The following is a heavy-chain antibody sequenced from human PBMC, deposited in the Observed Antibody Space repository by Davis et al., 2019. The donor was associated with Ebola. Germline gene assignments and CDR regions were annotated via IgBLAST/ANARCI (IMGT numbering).Heavy chain of an antibody. D-gene: IGHD3-9*01. CDR3: AKTYYDILTGYLYGMDV. CDR1: GYGFTSYW. CDR2: IDPSDSDT. Sequence: GESLKISCQGSGYGFTSYWISWVRQMPGKGLEWMGRIDPSDSDTKYSPSFQGHVTISADKSISTAYLQWSSLKASDTAIYYCAKTYYDILTGYLYGMDVWGQGTTVTVSS. V-gene: IGHV5-10-1*01. J-gene: IGHJ6*02.